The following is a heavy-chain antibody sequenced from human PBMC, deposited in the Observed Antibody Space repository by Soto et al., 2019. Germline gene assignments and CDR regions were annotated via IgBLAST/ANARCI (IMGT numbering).Heavy chain of an antibody. CDR2: ISGSGNTI. Sequence: GGSLRLSCAASGFTFSNYAMSWVRQAPVKGLEWVSTISGSGNTINYADSVRGRFTISRDNSKNTLYLQMNSLRAEDTAVYYCARDVRVVVAATEISWFDPWGQGTLVTVSS. J-gene: IGHJ5*02. CDR3: ARDVRVVVAATEISWFDP. V-gene: IGHV3-23*01. CDR1: GFTFSNYA. D-gene: IGHD2-15*01.